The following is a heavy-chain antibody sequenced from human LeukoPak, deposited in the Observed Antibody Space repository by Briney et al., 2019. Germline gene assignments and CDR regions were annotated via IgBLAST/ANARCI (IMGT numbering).Heavy chain of an antibody. Sequence: GGSLTLSCAASGFSFSDYSMTWVRQAPGKGLQFVSIISACGGPGTYNNAVRGRFTISRDNPRNTLYLQMNSLGADDTGIYYCARGSSTLTRHLDYWGQGTPVTVSS. V-gene: IGHV3-23*01. CDR2: ISACGGPGT. CDR1: GFSFSDYS. CDR3: ARGSSTLTRHLDY. J-gene: IGHJ4*02. D-gene: IGHD3-16*01.